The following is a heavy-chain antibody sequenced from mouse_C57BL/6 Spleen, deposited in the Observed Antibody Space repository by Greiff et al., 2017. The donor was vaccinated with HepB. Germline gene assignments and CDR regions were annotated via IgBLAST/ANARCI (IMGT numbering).Heavy chain of an antibody. CDR1: GYTFTSYW. Sequence: VQLQQSGAELVRPGSSVKLSCKASGYTFTSYWMHWVKQRPIQGLEWIGNIDPSDSETHYNQKFKDKATLTVDKSSSTAYMQLSSLTSEDSAVYYCARRGSAVNYAMDYWGQGTSVTVSS. V-gene: IGHV1-52*01. CDR3: ARRGSAVNYAMDY. CDR2: IDPSDSET. J-gene: IGHJ4*01.